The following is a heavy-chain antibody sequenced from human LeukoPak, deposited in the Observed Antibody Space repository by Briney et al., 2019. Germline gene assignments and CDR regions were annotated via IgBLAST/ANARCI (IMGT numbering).Heavy chain of an antibody. V-gene: IGHV3-30*02. CDR2: IRYDGSEK. CDR3: AKEVPNSSEPFDY. D-gene: IGHD2/OR15-2a*01. Sequence: PGGSLRLSCAASGFTFSTYGMHWVRQAPGKGLERVAFIRYDGSEKYSTDSVKGRFTISRDNSKNTLYLRMNSLTAEDTAVYYCAKEVPNSSEPFDYWGQGTLVTVSS. J-gene: IGHJ4*02. CDR1: GFTFSTYG.